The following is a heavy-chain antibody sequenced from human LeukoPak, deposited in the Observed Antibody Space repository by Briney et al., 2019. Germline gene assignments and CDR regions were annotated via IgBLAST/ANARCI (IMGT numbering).Heavy chain of an antibody. CDR2: ISDDGSNK. CDR1: GFTFSIYA. Sequence: GGSLRLSCAASGFTFSIYAMHWVRQPPGKGLEWVAVISDDGSNKFYTDSVKGRFTVFRDNSKNTLYLQMNSLRAEDTAVYYCARNYDSSVNYFDSWGQGTLVTVSS. D-gene: IGHD3-22*01. CDR3: ARNYDSSVNYFDS. V-gene: IGHV3-30-3*01. J-gene: IGHJ4*02.